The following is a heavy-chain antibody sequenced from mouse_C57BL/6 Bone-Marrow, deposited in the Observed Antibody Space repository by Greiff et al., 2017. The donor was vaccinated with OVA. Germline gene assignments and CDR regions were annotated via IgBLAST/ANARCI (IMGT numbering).Heavy chain of an antibody. CDR3: ARRMIYDGYYGFDY. CDR1: GYAFSSSW. D-gene: IGHD2-3*01. V-gene: IGHV1-82*01. J-gene: IGHJ2*01. CDR2: IYPGDGDT. Sequence: QVQLQQSGPELVKPGASVKISCKASGYAFSSSWMNWVKQRPGKGLEWIGRIYPGDGDTNYNGKFKGKATLTADKSSSTAYMQLSSLTSEDSAVYFCARRMIYDGYYGFDYWGQGTTLTVSS.